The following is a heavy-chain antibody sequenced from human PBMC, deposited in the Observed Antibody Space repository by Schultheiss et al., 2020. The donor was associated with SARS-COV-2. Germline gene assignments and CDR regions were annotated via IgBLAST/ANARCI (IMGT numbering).Heavy chain of an antibody. CDR3: ATGRYRAEFDY. V-gene: IGHV4-61*01. CDR1: GGSISSSSYY. D-gene: IGHD3-16*02. CDR2: IYYSGST. Sequence: SETLSLTCTVSGGSISSSSYYWSWIRQPPGKGLEWIGYIYYSGSTNYNPSLKSRATISVDTSKNQFSLKLSSVTAADTAVYYCATGRYRAEFDYWGQGTLVTVSS. J-gene: IGHJ4*02.